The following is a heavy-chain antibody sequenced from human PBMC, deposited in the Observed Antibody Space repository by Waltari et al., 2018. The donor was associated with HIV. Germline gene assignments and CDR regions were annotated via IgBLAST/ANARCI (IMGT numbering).Heavy chain of an antibody. CDR2: IDGDGSRR. J-gene: IGHJ4*02. D-gene: IGHD5-12*01. V-gene: IGHV3-74*01. Sequence: EVQLVESGGGLVQPGGSLRLSCAASGFTFSSYWMHWVRQVPGKGLVWVLRIDGDGSRRTYADSVNGRITNSKDNGKGTLYLQMDSLRDEDTAVYYCARTFPVAKISPLLHWGQGTLVTVSS. CDR3: ARTFPVAKISPLLH. CDR1: GFTFSSYW.